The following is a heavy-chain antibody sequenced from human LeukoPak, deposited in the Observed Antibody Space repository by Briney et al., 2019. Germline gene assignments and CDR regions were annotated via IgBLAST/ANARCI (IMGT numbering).Heavy chain of an antibody. D-gene: IGHD6-13*01. J-gene: IGHJ6*02. Sequence: GRSLRLSCAASGFTFSSYGMHWVRQAPGKGLEWVAVIWYDGSNKYYADSVKGRFTISRDNSKNTLYLQMNSLRAEDTAVYYCARDPHSSSWYGVGVAYYYYYYGMDVWGQGTTVTVSS. CDR3: ARDPHSSSWYGVGVAYYYYYYGMDV. CDR1: GFTFSSYG. CDR2: IWYDGSNK. V-gene: IGHV3-33*01.